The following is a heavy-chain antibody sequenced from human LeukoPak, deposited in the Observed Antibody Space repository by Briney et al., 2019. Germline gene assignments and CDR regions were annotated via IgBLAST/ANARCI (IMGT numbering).Heavy chain of an antibody. V-gene: IGHV4-34*01. CDR2: INHSGST. D-gene: IGHD1-1*01. J-gene: IGHJ6*02. CDR3: ARPGHNYYYYYGMDV. CDR1: GGSFSGYY. Sequence: SETLSLTCAVYGGSFSGYYWSWIRQPPGKGLEWIGEINHSGSTNYNPSLKSRVTISVDTSKNQFSLKLSSVTAADTAVYYCARPGHNYYYYYGMDVWGQGTTVTVSS.